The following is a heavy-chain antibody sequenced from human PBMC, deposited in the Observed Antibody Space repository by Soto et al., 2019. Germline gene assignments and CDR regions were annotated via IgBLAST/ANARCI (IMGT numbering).Heavy chain of an antibody. CDR2: ISGSGGST. V-gene: IGHV3-23*01. CDR3: ANYPHGGGDYYFDY. J-gene: IGHJ4*02. Sequence: WWSLRLSCSASVFTCSSYAMSWVRQTPGKGLEWVSAISGSGGSTYYADSVKGRFTISRDNSKNTLYLQMNSLRAEDTAVYYCANYPHGGGDYYFDYWGQGTLVTVSS. D-gene: IGHD3-16*01. CDR1: VFTCSSYA.